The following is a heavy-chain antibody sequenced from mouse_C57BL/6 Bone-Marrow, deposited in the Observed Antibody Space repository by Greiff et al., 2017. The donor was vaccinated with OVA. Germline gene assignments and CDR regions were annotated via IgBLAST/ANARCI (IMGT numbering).Heavy chain of an antibody. J-gene: IGHJ2*01. CDR1: GYAFSSYW. CDR3: ARLPGSRYFDY. D-gene: IGHD4-1*01. Sequence: QVQLKQSGAELVKPGASVKISCKASGYAFSSYWMNWVKQRPGKGLEWIGQIYPGDGDTNYNGKFKGKATLTADKSSSTAYMQLSSLTSEDSAVYFCARLPGSRYFDYWGQGTTLTVSS. CDR2: IYPGDGDT. V-gene: IGHV1-80*01.